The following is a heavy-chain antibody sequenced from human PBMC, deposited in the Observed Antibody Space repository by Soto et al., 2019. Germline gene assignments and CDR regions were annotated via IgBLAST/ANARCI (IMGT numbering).Heavy chain of an antibody. V-gene: IGHV4-31*03. D-gene: IGHD3-22*01. CDR2: IYYSGST. CDR3: ARVLDYYDSSGYYHGYAFDI. Sequence: QVQLQESGPGLVKPSQTLSLTCTVSGGSISSGGYYWSWIRQHPGKGLAWIGYIYYSGSTYYNPSLKSRVNISVDTSKNQFSLKPSSVTAADTAVYSCARVLDYYDSSGYYHGYAFDIWGQGTMVTVSS. CDR1: GGSISSGGYY. J-gene: IGHJ3*02.